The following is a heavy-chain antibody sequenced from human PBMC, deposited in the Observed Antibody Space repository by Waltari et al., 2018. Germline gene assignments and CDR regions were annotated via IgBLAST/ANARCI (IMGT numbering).Heavy chain of an antibody. Sequence: QTLSLTCAVSGGSISSGGYSWSWIRQPPGKGLEWIGYIYHSGSTYYNPSLKSRVTISVDRSKNQFSLKLSSVTAADTAVYYCASSSGSYSRGFDYWGQGTLVTVSS. D-gene: IGHD1-26*01. V-gene: IGHV4-30-2*01. CDR1: GGSISSGGYS. CDR3: ASSSGSYSRGFDY. CDR2: IYHSGST. J-gene: IGHJ4*02.